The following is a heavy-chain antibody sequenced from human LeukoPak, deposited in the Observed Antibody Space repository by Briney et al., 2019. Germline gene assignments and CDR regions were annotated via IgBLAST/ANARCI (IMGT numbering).Heavy chain of an antibody. J-gene: IGHJ4*02. CDR1: GGSISSYY. CDR3: ATHTGGSGYYL. D-gene: IGHD3-3*01. V-gene: IGHV4-59*01. CDR2: IYYSGST. Sequence: SETLSLTCTVSGGSISSYYWSWIRQPPGKGLEWIGYIYYSGSTNYNPSLKSRVTISVDTSKNQFSLKLSSVTAADTAVYYCATHTGGSGYYLWGQGTLVTVSS.